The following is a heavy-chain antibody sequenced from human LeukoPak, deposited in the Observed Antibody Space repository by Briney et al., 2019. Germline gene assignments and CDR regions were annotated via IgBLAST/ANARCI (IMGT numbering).Heavy chain of an antibody. J-gene: IGHJ4*02. CDR2: IWYDESNK. V-gene: IGHV3-33*01. Sequence: PGGSPRLSCAASGFSSYGMHWVRQAPGKGLEWVAVIWYDESNKYYADSVKGRFTISRDNSRNTLYLQMNSLRAEDTAVYYCARDGFSSSWYGRALDYWGQGTLVTVSS. D-gene: IGHD6-13*01. CDR1: GFSSYG. CDR3: ARDGFSSSWYGRALDY.